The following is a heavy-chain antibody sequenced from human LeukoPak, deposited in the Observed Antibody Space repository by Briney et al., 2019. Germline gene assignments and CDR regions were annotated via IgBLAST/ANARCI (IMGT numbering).Heavy chain of an antibody. V-gene: IGHV3-23*01. CDR3: AKVHTIGYDAFDI. Sequence: PGGSLRLSCAASGFTFSSYGMSWVRQAPGKGLEWVSAISGSGGSTYYADSVKGRFTISRDNSKNTLYLQMNGLRAEDTAVYYCAKVHTIGYDAFDIWGQGTMVTVSS. J-gene: IGHJ3*02. CDR2: ISGSGGST. CDR1: GFTFSSYG. D-gene: IGHD3-22*01.